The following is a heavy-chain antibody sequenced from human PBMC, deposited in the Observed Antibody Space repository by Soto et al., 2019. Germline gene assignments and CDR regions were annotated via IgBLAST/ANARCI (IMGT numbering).Heavy chain of an antibody. D-gene: IGHD6-6*01. J-gene: IGHJ6*02. CDR2: MNPNSGNT. Sequence: QVQLVQSGAEVKKPGASVKVSCKASGYTFTSYDINWVRQATGQGLAWMGWMNPNSGNTGYAQKFEGRVTMTRNTSISTAYMELNSLRSEDTAVYYCATAARPNYSYGMDVWGQGTTVTVSS. CDR3: ATAARPNYSYGMDV. CDR1: GYTFTSYD. V-gene: IGHV1-8*01.